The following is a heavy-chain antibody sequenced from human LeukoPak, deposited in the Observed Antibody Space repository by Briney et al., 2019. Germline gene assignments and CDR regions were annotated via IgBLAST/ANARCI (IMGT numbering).Heavy chain of an antibody. CDR2: ISSSSSTI. Sequence: PGGSLRLSCAASGFTFSDNYMSWIRQAPGKGLEWVSYISSSSSTIYYADSVKGRFTISRDNAKNSLYLQMNSLRAEDTAVYYCARDNWPTALDGLSPPQFDPWGQGTLVTVSS. CDR1: GFTFSDNY. D-gene: IGHD1-20*01. CDR3: ARDNWPTALDGLSPPQFDP. V-gene: IGHV3-11*04. J-gene: IGHJ5*02.